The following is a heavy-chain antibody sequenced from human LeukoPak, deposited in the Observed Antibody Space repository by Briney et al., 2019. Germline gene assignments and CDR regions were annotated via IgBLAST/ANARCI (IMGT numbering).Heavy chain of an antibody. J-gene: IGHJ5*02. Sequence: PSETLSLTCTVSGYSISSGYYWGWIRQPPGKGLEWIGSIYHSGGTYYNPSLKSRVTISVDTSKNQFSLKLSSVTAADTAVYYCARGDWFDPWGQGTLVTVSS. V-gene: IGHV4-38-2*02. CDR1: GYSISSGYY. CDR2: IYHSGGT. CDR3: ARGDWFDP.